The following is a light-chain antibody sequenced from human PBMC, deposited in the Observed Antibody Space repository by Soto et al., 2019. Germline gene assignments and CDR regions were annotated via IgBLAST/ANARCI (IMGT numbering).Light chain of an antibody. J-gene: IGKJ1*01. Sequence: EIVMTQSPATLSVSPGERATLSCRASQSISSSLAWYQQRPGQAPRLLIYGTTTRAAGVPSRFSGSGSGAEFTLTISSLQSEDFAFYYCQQYNNWPKTFGQGDQGGYQ. V-gene: IGKV3-15*01. CDR3: QQYNNWPKT. CDR1: QSISSS. CDR2: GTT.